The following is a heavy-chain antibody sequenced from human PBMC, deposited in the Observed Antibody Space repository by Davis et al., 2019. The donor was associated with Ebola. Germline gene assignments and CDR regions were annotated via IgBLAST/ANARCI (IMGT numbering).Heavy chain of an antibody. CDR2: ISRSGNTA. V-gene: IGHV3-48*03. J-gene: IGHJ4*02. CDR3: AKVRRDGYNYFDS. Sequence: GESLKISCSSSGFSFSDYEMNWVRQAPGKGLQWISYISRSGNTAYYAESVKGRFTISRDSAKNLLSIQMSSLRADDTALYYCAKVRRDGYNYFDSWGQGTPVTVSS. D-gene: IGHD5-24*01. CDR1: GFSFSDYE.